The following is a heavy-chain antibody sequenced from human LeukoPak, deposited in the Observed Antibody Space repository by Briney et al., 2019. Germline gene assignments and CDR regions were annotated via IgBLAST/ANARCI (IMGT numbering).Heavy chain of an antibody. J-gene: IGHJ4*02. D-gene: IGHD2-15*01. CDR2: IYYSGTT. Sequence: SDTLSLTCSVSGGPISPYYWSWIRQPPGKGLECIGYIYYSGTTNYNPPLQSRVTISVATSKNQFSLKLSPVTAADTALYYCARDRASAGGLDYWGQGTLVTVSS. CDR1: GGPISPYY. CDR3: ARDRASAGGLDY. V-gene: IGHV4-59*01.